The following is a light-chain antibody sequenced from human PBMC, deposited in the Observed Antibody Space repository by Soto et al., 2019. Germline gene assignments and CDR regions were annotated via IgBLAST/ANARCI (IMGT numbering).Light chain of an antibody. Sequence: EIVMTQSPATLSVSPGERATLSCRASQSVGSNLAWYQQKPGQGPRLLIFGASTRATGIPARFSGGGSGTEFTLTISSLLSEDFAVYFCQQYKNWPPITFGQGTRLEIK. J-gene: IGKJ5*01. V-gene: IGKV3-15*01. CDR1: QSVGSN. CDR2: GAS. CDR3: QQYKNWPPIT.